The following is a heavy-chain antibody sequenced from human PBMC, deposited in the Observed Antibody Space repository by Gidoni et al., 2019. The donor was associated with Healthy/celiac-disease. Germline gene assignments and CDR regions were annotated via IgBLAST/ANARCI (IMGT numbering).Heavy chain of an antibody. CDR2: IIPIFGTA. V-gene: IGHV1-69*06. CDR3: ARDDSRLTGDRPFDY. D-gene: IGHD7-27*01. Sequence: QVQLVQSGAEVKKPGSSVKVSCKASGGTFSRYAISWVRQAPGQGLEWMGGIIPIFGTANDAQKFQGRVTITADKSTSTAYMELSSLRSEDTAVYYCARDDSRLTGDRPFDYWGQGTLVTVSS. CDR1: GGTFSRYA. J-gene: IGHJ4*02.